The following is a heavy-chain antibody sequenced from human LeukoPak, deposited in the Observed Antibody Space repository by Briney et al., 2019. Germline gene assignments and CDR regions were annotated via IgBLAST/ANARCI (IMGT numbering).Heavy chain of an antibody. CDR3: AKHEYIVVVSAFDI. J-gene: IGHJ3*02. Sequence: GTLRLSCAASGFTFSSYGMSWVRQAPGQGLEWVSAISGSGGSTYYADSVKGRFTISRDNSKNTLYLQMNSLRAEDTAVYYCAKHEYIVVVSAFDIWGQGTMVTVSS. V-gene: IGHV3-23*01. D-gene: IGHD2-15*01. CDR1: GFTFSSYG. CDR2: ISGSGGST.